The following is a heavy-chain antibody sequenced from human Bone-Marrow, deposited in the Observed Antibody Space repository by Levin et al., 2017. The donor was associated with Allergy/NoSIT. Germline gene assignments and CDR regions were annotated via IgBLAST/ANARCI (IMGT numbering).Heavy chain of an antibody. D-gene: IGHD6-13*01. CDR3: SGQVAAAGYYFDY. J-gene: IGHJ4*02. CDR2: ITPYNGKT. V-gene: IGHV1-18*01. CDR1: GYTFTSYG. Sequence: GESLKISCKASGYTFTSYGISWVRQAPGQGLEWMGWITPYNGKTNYAQNLQGRVTMTTDTSTSTVYMELRSLRSDDTAVYYCSGQVAAAGYYFDYWGQGTLVTVSS.